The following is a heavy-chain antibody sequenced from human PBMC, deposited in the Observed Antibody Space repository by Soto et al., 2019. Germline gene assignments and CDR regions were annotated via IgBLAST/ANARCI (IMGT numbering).Heavy chain of an antibody. CDR2: IKSKTDGGTT. CDR1: GISFSGAW. D-gene: IGHD4-17*01. J-gene: IGHJ4*02. CDR3: TTDPGDYADY. V-gene: IGHV3-15*01. Sequence: PGGSLRLSCAASGISFSGAWMSRVRQAPGKGLEWVGHIKSKTDGGTTDHAAPVKGRFTISRDDLKNTLYLQMNSLKTEDTAIYYCTTDPGDYADYWGQGTLVTVSS.